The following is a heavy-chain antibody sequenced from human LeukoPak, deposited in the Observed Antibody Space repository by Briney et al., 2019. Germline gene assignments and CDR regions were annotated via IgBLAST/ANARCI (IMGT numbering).Heavy chain of an antibody. V-gene: IGHV3-74*01. CDR2: INSDGSTT. D-gene: IGHD3-10*01. J-gene: IGHJ6*02. CDR1: GFTFSIYW. CDR3: ARGSKGMDV. Sequence: PGGSLRLSCAASGFTFSIYWTHWVRQAPGKGLVWVSHINSDGSTTNYADSVKGRFTISRDNAKNTLYLQMNSLRAEDTAVYYCARGSKGMDVWGQGAAVTVSS.